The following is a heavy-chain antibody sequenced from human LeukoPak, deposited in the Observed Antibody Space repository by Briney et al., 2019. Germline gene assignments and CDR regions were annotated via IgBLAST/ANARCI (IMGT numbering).Heavy chain of an antibody. CDR1: GDTFTGYY. V-gene: IGHV1-2*02. J-gene: IGHJ4*02. D-gene: IGHD3-10*01. Sequence: GASVKVSCKASGDTFTGYYMHWVRQAPGQGLGGMGWINPNSGGTNYAQKFQGRVTMTRDTSISTAYMELSRLRSDDTAVYYCARDYYGSGSANFDYWGQGTLVTVSS. CDR2: INPNSGGT. CDR3: ARDYYGSGSANFDY.